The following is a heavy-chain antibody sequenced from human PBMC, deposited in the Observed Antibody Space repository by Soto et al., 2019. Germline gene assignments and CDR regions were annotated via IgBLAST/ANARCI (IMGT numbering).Heavy chain of an antibody. Sequence: LIQSEAEVKKPGSSVRVSCTASGGIFGSHGFSWVRQXXXXRXXXVGGFIPIFRTLTYTEKFQARVRIAADESTNTVYLDLSSLTSEDTAVYYCVRDRRIYYSDPHDEFVASDYEVWGQGTMVSVSS. J-gene: IGHJ3*01. CDR3: VRDRRIYYSDPHDEFVASDYEV. CDR1: GGIFGSHG. CDR2: FIPIFRTL. D-gene: IGHD3-22*01. V-gene: IGHV1-69*01.